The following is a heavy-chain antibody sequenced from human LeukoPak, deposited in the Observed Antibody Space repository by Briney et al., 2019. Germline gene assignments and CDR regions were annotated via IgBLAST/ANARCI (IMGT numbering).Heavy chain of an antibody. V-gene: IGHV4-4*02. Sequence: SETLSLTCAVSGGSISSSNWWSWVRQPPGKGLEWIGEIYHSGSTNYNPSLKSRVTISVDTSKNQFSLKLSSVTAADTAVYYCARDDDYGDYPLGYWGQGTLVTVSS. CDR2: IYHSGST. CDR1: GGSISSSNW. D-gene: IGHD4-17*01. CDR3: ARDDDYGDYPLGY. J-gene: IGHJ4*02.